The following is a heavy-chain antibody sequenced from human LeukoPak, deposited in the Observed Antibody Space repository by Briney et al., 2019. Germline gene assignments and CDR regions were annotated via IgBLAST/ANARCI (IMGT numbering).Heavy chain of an antibody. CDR2: IIPILGIA. CDR3: AREGVTFGGVIVTFDY. D-gene: IGHD3-16*02. V-gene: IGHV1-69*04. Sequence: ASVNVSCKVSGGTFSSYAISWVRQATGQGLEWMGRIIPILGIANYAQKFQGRVTITADKSTSTAYMELSSLRSEDTAVYYCAREGVTFGGVIVTFDYWGQGTLVTVSS. J-gene: IGHJ4*02. CDR1: GGTFSSYA.